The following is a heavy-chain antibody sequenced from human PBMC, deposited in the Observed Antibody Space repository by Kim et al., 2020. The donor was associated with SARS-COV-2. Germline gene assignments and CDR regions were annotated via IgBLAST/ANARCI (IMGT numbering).Heavy chain of an antibody. V-gene: IGHV3-15*01. CDR3: TTDSDSSGYWYYYYYGMDV. CDR2: IKSKTDGGTT. D-gene: IGHD3-22*01. J-gene: IGHJ6*02. CDR1: GFTFSNAW. Sequence: GGSLRLSCAASGFTFSNAWMSWVRQAPGKGLEWVGRIKSKTDGGTTDYAAPVKGRFTISRDDSKNTLYLQMNSLKTEDTAVYYCTTDSDSSGYWYYYYYGMDVWGQGTTVTVSS.